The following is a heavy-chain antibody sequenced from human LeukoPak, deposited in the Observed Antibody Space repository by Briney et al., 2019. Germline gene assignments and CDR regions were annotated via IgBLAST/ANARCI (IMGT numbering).Heavy chain of an antibody. D-gene: IGHD3-10*01. CDR1: GFTFSSYG. V-gene: IGHV3-30*02. Sequence: PGGSLRLSCRTSGFTFSSYGMHWVRQAPGKGLEWVAFIRSDGTGKYYGDSVKGRFTISRDDSKSTLYLQMNSLRAEDSAVYYCASTVPYGSGINDYWGQGTLVTVSS. CDR3: ASTVPYGSGINDY. CDR2: IRSDGTGK. J-gene: IGHJ4*02.